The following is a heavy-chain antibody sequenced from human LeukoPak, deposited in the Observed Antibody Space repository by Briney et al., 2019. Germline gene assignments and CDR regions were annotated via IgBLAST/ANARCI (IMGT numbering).Heavy chain of an antibody. V-gene: IGHV4-59*12. CDR1: GGSISSYY. D-gene: IGHD4-17*01. Sequence: SETLSLTCTVSGGSISSYYWSWVRQPPGKGLEWIGYIYYTGSTNYNPSLKSRVTISVDTSKNQFSLNLSSVTAADTAVYYCARDGGDYGWFDPWGQGTLVTVSS. J-gene: IGHJ5*02. CDR3: ARDGGDYGWFDP. CDR2: IYYTGST.